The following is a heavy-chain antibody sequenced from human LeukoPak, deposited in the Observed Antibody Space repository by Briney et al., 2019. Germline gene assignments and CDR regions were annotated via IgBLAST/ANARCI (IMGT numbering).Heavy chain of an antibody. CDR2: SYYSRST. J-gene: IGHJ6*03. CDR1: GGSVSSYY. Sequence: SETLSLTCTVSGGSVSSYYWSWVRQSPGKGLQWIGNSYYSRSTNHNPSLKSRVTISVDTSNNQVSLKLNSVTAADTAVYYCARGRQLVLDYYYYYMDVWGKGTTVTVSS. V-gene: IGHV4-59*02. CDR3: ARGRQLVLDYYYYYMDV. D-gene: IGHD6-13*01.